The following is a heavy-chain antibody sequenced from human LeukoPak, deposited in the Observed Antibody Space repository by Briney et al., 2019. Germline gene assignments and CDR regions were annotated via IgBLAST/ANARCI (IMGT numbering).Heavy chain of an antibody. J-gene: IGHJ3*02. D-gene: IGHD2-2*01. CDR2: ISSSSSYT. CDR3: ARGPGAFDI. V-gene: IGHV3-11*06. Sequence: KSGGSLRLSCAASGFTFSDYYMSWIRQAPGKGLEWVSYISSSSSYTNYADSVKGRFTISRDNAKNTLFLQMNSLRAEDTAVYYCARGPGAFDIWGQGTMVTVSS. CDR1: GFTFSDYY.